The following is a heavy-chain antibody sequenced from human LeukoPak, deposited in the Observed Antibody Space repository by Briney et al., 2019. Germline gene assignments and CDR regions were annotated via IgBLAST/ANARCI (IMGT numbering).Heavy chain of an antibody. CDR2: ISWNSGSI. CDR1: GFTFDDYA. Sequence: GGSLRLSCAASGFTFDDYAMHWVRQAPGKGLEWVSGISWNSGSIGYADSVKGRFTISRDNAKNSLYLQMNSLRAEDTALYYCAKDTGSSGWYAFDYWGQGTLVTVSS. D-gene: IGHD6-19*01. CDR3: AKDTGSSGWYAFDY. V-gene: IGHV3-9*01. J-gene: IGHJ4*02.